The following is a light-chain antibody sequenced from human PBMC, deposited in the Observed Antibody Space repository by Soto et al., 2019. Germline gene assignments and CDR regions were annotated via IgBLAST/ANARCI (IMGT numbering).Light chain of an antibody. CDR2: SVN. CDR1: TSDIGAYDY. J-gene: IGLJ1*01. Sequence: LIQPPSMSGSPGQSVTFSCTGTTSDIGAYDYVSCFQHHPGTVPKPMICSVNSRPSGVPDRFSDSKSANPASMTISGLQPGDGADYFCFSYTSRATSVLGTGTKVTVL. CDR3: FSYTSRATSV. V-gene: IGLV2-11*01.